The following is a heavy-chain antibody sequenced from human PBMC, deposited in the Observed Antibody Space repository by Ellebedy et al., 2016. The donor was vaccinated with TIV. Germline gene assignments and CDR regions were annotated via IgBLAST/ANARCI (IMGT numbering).Heavy chain of an antibody. J-gene: IGHJ3*02. CDR2: IRLDGGDK. D-gene: IGHD4-17*01. CDR1: GFSFRSYW. V-gene: IGHV3-7*01. CDR3: ATDGSYGDYRSPTHAFVM. Sequence: GESLKISCATSGFSFRSYWMSWVRQAPGKGLEWVANIRLDGGDKYYVDSVKGRFTVSRDNAQNSLFLQMNSLRAEDTAVYYCATDGSYGDYRSPTHAFVMWGQGTMVAVSS.